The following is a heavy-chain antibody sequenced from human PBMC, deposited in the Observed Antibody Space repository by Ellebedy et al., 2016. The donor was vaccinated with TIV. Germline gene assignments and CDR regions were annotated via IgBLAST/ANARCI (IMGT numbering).Heavy chain of an antibody. Sequence: GGSLRLSXVASGFTFDDYAMHWVRQAPGKGLEWVSGISWNSGSIGYADSVKGRFTISRDNAKNSLYLQMNSLRAEDTALYYCAKDRGSWDYGGNGDAFDIWGQGTMVTVSS. V-gene: IGHV3-9*01. CDR2: ISWNSGSI. CDR1: GFTFDDYA. CDR3: AKDRGSWDYGGNGDAFDI. D-gene: IGHD4-23*01. J-gene: IGHJ3*02.